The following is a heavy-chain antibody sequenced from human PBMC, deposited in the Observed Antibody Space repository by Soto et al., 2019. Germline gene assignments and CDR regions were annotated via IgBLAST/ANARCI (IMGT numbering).Heavy chain of an antibody. V-gene: IGHV3-30*02. CDR3: ATTQSYGSGSYTGKDLSYYYGMDV. CDR2: IRYDGSNK. D-gene: IGHD3-10*01. CDR1: GFTFSDYY. Sequence: PGGSLRRSCAASGFTFSDYYMSWIRQAPGKGLEWVSYIRYDGSNKYYADSVKGRFTISRDNSKNTLYLQMNSLRAEDTAVYYCATTQSYGSGSYTGKDLSYYYGMDVWGQGTTVTVSS. J-gene: IGHJ6*02.